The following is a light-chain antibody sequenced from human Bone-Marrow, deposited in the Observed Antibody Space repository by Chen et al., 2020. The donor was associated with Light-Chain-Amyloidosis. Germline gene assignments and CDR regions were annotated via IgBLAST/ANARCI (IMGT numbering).Light chain of an antibody. CDR2: EDD. J-gene: IGLJ3*02. V-gene: IGLV6-57*01. Sequence: NFMLTQPHSVSESPGKTVIISCTRSSGSIATSYVQWYQQRPGSSPNTVIYEDDQRPSGVTDRFSDSEDRSSNSATLNSSGLKTEDGDDCYCQSYHGSSKWVVGGGTKL. CDR1: SGSIATSY. CDR3: QSYHGSSKWV.